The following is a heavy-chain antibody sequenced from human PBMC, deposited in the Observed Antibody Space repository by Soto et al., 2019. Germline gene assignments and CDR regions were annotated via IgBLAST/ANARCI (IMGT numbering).Heavy chain of an antibody. Sequence: QVQLQESGPGLVKPSETLSLTCTVSGGSISSYYWSWIRQPPGKGLEWIGYIYYSGSTNYNPSLKSRVTISVDTSKNQFSLKRSSVTAADTAVYYCARHLRGAAAGYRFDYWGQGTLVTVSS. J-gene: IGHJ4*02. V-gene: IGHV4-59*08. CDR3: ARHLRGAAAGYRFDY. D-gene: IGHD6-13*01. CDR2: IYYSGST. CDR1: GGSISSYY.